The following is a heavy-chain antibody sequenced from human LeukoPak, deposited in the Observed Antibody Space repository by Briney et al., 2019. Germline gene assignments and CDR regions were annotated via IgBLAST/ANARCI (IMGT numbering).Heavy chain of an antibody. CDR3: ARDKDGSSWAIDY. D-gene: IGHD6-13*01. CDR2: IYYSGST. Sequence: SETLSLTCTVSGGSISSSSYYWGWIRQPPGKGLEWIGSIYYSGSTYYNPSLKSRVTISVDKSKNQFSLKLSSVTAADTAVYYCARDKDGSSWAIDYWGQGTLVTVSS. V-gene: IGHV4-39*07. J-gene: IGHJ4*02. CDR1: GGSISSSSYY.